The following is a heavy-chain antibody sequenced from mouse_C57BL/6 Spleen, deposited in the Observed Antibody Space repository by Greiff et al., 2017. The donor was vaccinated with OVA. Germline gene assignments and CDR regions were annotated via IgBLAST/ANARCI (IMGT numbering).Heavy chain of an antibody. Sequence: VKLMESGAELVRPGASVTLSCKASGYTFTDYEMHWVKQTPVHGLEWIGAIDPETGGTAYNQKFKGKAILTADKSSSTAYMELRSLTSEDSAVYYCTIYYDYDAAYWGQGTLVTVSA. CDR2: IDPETGGT. J-gene: IGHJ3*01. V-gene: IGHV1-15*01. CDR3: TIYYDYDAAY. D-gene: IGHD2-4*01. CDR1: GYTFTDYE.